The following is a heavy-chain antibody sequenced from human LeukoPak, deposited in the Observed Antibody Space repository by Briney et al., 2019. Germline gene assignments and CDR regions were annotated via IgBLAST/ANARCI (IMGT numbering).Heavy chain of an antibody. CDR1: GGSFSGYY. CDR2: INHSGST. Sequence: SETLSLTCAVYGGSFSGYYWSWIRQPPGKGLEWIGEINHSGSTNYNPSLKSRVTISVDTSKNQFSLKLSSVTAADTAVYYCAGGRKALYQAGISWFDYWGQGNL. J-gene: IGHJ4*01. V-gene: IGHV4-34*01. D-gene: IGHD2-2*01. CDR3: AGGRKALYQAGISWFDY.